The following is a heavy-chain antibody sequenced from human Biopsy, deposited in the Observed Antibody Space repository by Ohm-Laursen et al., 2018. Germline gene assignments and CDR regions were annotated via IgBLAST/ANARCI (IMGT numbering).Heavy chain of an antibody. CDR3: ARDPRYGYGSYFDY. CDR2: INPNSGVT. Sequence: GSSVKVSCKASGGTFNNYGITWVRQAPGQGLEWMGWINPNSGVTNYAQRFQGRVTMTRDTSISTAYMELSRLRSDDTAVYYCARDPRYGYGSYFDYWGQGTLVAVSS. D-gene: IGHD3-10*01. CDR1: GGTFNNYG. V-gene: IGHV1-2*02. J-gene: IGHJ4*02.